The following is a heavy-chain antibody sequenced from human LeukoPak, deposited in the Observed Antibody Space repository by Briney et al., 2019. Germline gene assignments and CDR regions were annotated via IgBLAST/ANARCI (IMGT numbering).Heavy chain of an antibody. CDR3: AKGAYYYDSSGYIDY. J-gene: IGHJ4*02. CDR1: GFTFGSSA. CDR2: ISGSGGST. V-gene: IGHV3-23*01. D-gene: IGHD3-22*01. Sequence: TGGFLRLSCAGSGFTFGSSAMGWVCQVVGSGVGWVSAISGSGGSTYYADSVKGRFTISRDNSKNTLYLQMNSLRAEDTAVYYCAKGAYYYDSSGYIDYWGQGTLVTVSS.